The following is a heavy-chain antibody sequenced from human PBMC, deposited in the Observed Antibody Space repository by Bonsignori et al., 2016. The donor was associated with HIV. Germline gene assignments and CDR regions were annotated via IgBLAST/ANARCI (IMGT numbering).Heavy chain of an antibody. V-gene: IGHV1-18*01. J-gene: IGHJ4*02. Sequence: WVRQAPGQGLEWMGWISVAIGDTNYAQRLQGRVTMTTDTSTNTAYMELRSLRPDDTAIYFCARDFGKLRLGLVGYWGQGTLVTVSS. D-gene: IGHD1-26*01. CDR2: ISVAIGDT. CDR3: ARDFGKLRLGLVGY.